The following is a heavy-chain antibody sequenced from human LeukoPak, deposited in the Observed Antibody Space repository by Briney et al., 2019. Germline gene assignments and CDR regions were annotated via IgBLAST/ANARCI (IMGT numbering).Heavy chain of an antibody. Sequence: PSETLSLTCTVSGGSISSGSYYWSWIRQPPGKGLEWIGEINHSGSTNYNPSLKSRVTISVDTSKNQFSLKLSSVTAADTAVYYCARGLGPYSGENWFDPWGQGTLVTVSS. V-gene: IGHV4-39*07. CDR3: ARGLGPYSGENWFDP. CDR2: INHSGST. D-gene: IGHD1-26*01. J-gene: IGHJ5*02. CDR1: GGSISSGSYY.